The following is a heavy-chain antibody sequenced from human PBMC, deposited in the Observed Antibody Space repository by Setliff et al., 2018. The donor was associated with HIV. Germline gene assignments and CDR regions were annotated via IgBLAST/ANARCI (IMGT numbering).Heavy chain of an antibody. CDR3: ARGPTTVTNYYYYYMDV. CDR1: GFTFGDFC. D-gene: IGHD4-17*01. V-gene: IGHV3-48*01. Sequence: LRLSCETSGFTFGDFCMNWVRQAPGKGLEWISYISSKRTSIYYADSVKGRFTISRDNDRNSLYLQMNGLRAEDTAVYYCARGPTTVTNYYYYYMDVWGKGTTITVSS. CDR2: ISSKRTSI. J-gene: IGHJ6*03.